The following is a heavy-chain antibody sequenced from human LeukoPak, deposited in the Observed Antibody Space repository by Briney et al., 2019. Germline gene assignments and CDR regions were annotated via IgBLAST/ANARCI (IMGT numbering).Heavy chain of an antibody. CDR1: GGSISNYY. CDR3: ARDIRVVGATLYFDY. D-gene: IGHD1-26*01. CDR2: MHYSGST. V-gene: IGHV4-59*01. J-gene: IGHJ4*02. Sequence: SETLSLTCTVSGGSISNYYWSWLRQPPGKGLEWIGCMHYSGSTTYNLSLKSRVSMSIETSTNQFSLKLSSVTAADTAVYYCARDIRVVGATLYFDYWGQGTLVTVSS.